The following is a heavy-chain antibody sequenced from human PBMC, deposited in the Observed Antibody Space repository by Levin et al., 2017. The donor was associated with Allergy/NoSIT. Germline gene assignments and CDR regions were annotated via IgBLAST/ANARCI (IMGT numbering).Heavy chain of an antibody. V-gene: IGHV4-4*07. J-gene: IGHJ5*02. CDR1: PGSVSDYY. D-gene: IGHD2-21*01. CDR2: IHISQGA. CDR3: ARSDPRSPVKAFDL. Sequence: SPGSVSDYYWTWIRQPSGKGLEWLGRIHISQGAIYNPSLRSRLSMSLDTSESHLSLNLRSVTAADTALYFCARSDPRSPVKAFDLWGQGMLVTVSS.